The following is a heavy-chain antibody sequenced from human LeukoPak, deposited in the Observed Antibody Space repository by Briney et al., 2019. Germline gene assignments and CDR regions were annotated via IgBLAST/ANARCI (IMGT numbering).Heavy chain of an antibody. V-gene: IGHV1-18*01. Sequence: ASVKVSCKASGYTFTSYGISWVRQAPGQGLEWMGWISAYNGNTNYAQKLQGRVTMTTDTSTSTAYMELRSLRSEDTAVYYCARDTNLPAAPIWDYYYYMDVWGKGTTVTVSS. CDR1: GYTFTSYG. J-gene: IGHJ6*03. D-gene: IGHD2-2*01. CDR2: ISAYNGNT. CDR3: ARDTNLPAAPIWDYYYYMDV.